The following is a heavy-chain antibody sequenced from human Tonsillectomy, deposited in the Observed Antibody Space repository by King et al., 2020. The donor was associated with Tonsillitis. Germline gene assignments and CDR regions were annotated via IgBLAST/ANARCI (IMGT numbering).Heavy chain of an antibody. J-gene: IGHJ5*02. Sequence: VTLKESGPALVKPTQTLTLTCTFSGFSLSTDEMRVSWVRQPPGKALEWLARIDWDDEKFYSTSLKTRLTISRDTPKNQVVLRMTNMDPGDTATYYCTRSQAGSNWFDPWGRGTLVTVSS. CDR2: IDWDDEK. V-gene: IGHV2-70*04. CDR1: GFSLSTDEMR. CDR3: TRSQAGSNWFDP.